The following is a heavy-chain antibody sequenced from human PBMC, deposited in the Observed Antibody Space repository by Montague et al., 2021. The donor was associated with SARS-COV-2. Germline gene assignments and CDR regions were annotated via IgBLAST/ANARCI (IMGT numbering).Heavy chain of an antibody. V-gene: IGHV4-34*01. J-gene: IGHJ6*02. CDR2: INHSGST. CDR3: ARGSGCSGGSCYSEWDPYYYYGMDV. D-gene: IGHD2-15*01. CDR1: GGSFSRYY. Sequence: SETLSLTCAVYGGSFSRYYWSWIRHPPAKGPGLIWEINHSGSTNYNPSLKSRVTISVDTSKNQFSLKLSSVTAADTAVYYCARGSGCSGGSCYSEWDPYYYYGMDVWGQGTTVTVSS.